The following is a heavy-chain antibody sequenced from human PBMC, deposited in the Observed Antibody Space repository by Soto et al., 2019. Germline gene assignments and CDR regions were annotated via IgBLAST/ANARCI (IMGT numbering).Heavy chain of an antibody. CDR3: AKSLGVVTAIPLDAFDI. D-gene: IGHD2-21*02. CDR1: GFTFSSYA. CDR2: ISGSGGST. Sequence: PGGSLRLSCAASGFTFSSYAMSWVRQAPGKGLEWVSAISGSGGSTYYADSVKGRFTISRDNSKNTLYLQMNSLRAEDTAVYYCAKSLGVVTAIPLDAFDIWGQGTMVTVSS. V-gene: IGHV3-23*01. J-gene: IGHJ3*02.